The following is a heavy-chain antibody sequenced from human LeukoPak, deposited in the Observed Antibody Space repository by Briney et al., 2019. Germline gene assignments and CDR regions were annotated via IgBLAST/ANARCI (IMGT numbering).Heavy chain of an antibody. J-gene: IGHJ4*02. Sequence: SETLSLTCTVSGGSISGYYWSWIRQPPRKGLEWIGYIYYSGSTNYNPSLKSRVTISVDTSKNQFSLKLSSVTAADTAVYYCARERVAVAGRTIDYWGQGTLVTVAS. D-gene: IGHD6-19*01. CDR2: IYYSGST. CDR1: GGSISGYY. CDR3: ARERVAVAGRTIDY. V-gene: IGHV4-59*01.